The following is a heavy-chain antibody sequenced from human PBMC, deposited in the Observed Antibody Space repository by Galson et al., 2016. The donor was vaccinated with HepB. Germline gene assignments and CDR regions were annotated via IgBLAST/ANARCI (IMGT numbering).Heavy chain of an antibody. D-gene: IGHD4-17*01. J-gene: IGHJ6*03. Sequence: ETLSLTCAVYGGSFSGYYWCWIRQPPGKGLEWIGEINHSGSTNYNPSLKSRVTISVDASKNQFSLKLSSVTAADTAVYYCARGDNPDYGDYASAYYYMDVWGKGTTVTVSS. V-gene: IGHV4-34*01. CDR3: ARGDNPDYGDYASAYYYMDV. CDR2: INHSGST. CDR1: GGSFSGYY.